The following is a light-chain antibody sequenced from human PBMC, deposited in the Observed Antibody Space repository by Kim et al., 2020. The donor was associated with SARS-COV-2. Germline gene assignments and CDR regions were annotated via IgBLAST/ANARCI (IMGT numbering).Light chain of an antibody. CDR3: QSWDSSIVV. CDR1: KLGDKY. V-gene: IGLV3-1*01. Sequence: SGSPGQTANITCSGEKLGDKYAGWYQQRPGQSPVVVIYDDTRRPSGIPERFSGSKSGDTVTLTISGTQAMDEADYYCQSWDSSIVVFGGGTQLTVL. J-gene: IGLJ2*01. CDR2: DDT.